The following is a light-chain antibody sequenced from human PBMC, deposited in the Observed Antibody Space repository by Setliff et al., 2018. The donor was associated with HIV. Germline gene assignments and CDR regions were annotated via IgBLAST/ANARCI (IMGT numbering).Light chain of an antibody. CDR3: QSYDSGLSGYV. CDR2: SFT. V-gene: IGLV1-40*01. J-gene: IGLJ1*01. CDR1: SSNIGAGFD. Sequence: VLTQPPSVSGAPGQRVTISCTGSSSNIGAGFDVHWYQQFPGTAPKLLIYSFTNRPSGVPDRFSGSKSGTSASLAIAGLQAEDEADYYCQSYDSGLSGYVFGTGTKVTVL.